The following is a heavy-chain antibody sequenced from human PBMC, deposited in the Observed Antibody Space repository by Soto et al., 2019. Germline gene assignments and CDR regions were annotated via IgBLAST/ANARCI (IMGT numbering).Heavy chain of an antibody. CDR2: IDPSDSYT. J-gene: IGHJ6*02. CDR3: ARSPLAVAGNYYYYGMDV. CDR1: GYSFTSYW. D-gene: IGHD6-19*01. Sequence: PGESLKISCKGSGYSFTSYWISWVRQMPGKGLEWMGRIDPSDSYTNYSPSFQGHVTISADKSISTAYLQWSSLKASDTAMYYCARSPLAVAGNYYYYGMDVWGQGTTVTVYS. V-gene: IGHV5-10-1*01.